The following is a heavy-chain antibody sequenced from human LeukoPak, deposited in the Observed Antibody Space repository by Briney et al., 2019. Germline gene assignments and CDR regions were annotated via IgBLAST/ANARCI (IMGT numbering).Heavy chain of an antibody. D-gene: IGHD3-22*01. V-gene: IGHV3-23*01. CDR1: GFTFSSYA. Sequence: GGSLRLSCAASGFTFSSYAMNWVRQAPGKGLEWVAGISDTGGRTNYADSVKGRFTISRDNPKNTLYLQMNSLRAEDTAVYFCAKRGVVIRVILVGFHKEAYYFDSWGQGALVTVSS. CDR2: ISDTGGRT. CDR3: AKRGVVIRVILVGFHKEAYYFDS. J-gene: IGHJ4*02.